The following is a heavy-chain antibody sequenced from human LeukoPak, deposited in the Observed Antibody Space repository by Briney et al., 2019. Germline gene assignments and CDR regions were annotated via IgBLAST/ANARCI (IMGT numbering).Heavy chain of an antibody. CDR1: GGTFTSYA. CDR3: ARDLDYFDY. V-gene: IGHV1-69*05. CDR2: IIPIFGTA. J-gene: IGHJ4*02. Sequence: GASVKVSCKASGGTFTSYAISWVRQAPGQGLEWMGRIIPIFGTANYAQKFQGRVTITTDESTSTAYMELSSLTSEDTAVYYCARDLDYFDYWGQGTLVTVSS.